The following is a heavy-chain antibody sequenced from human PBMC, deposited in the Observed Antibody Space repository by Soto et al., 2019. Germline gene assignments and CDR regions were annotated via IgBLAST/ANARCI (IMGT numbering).Heavy chain of an antibody. Sequence: EVQLVESGGGLVKPGGSLRLSCAASGFTFTNAWMSWVRQAPGKGLEWVGRIKSRTDGGTTDYATPVKGRFTISRDDSRNTLYLQLTSLKTEDTAVYYCTTAIRWEDHGEVSWGRGTLVTVSS. J-gene: IGHJ1*01. CDR2: IKSRTDGGTT. V-gene: IGHV3-15*01. CDR3: TTAIRWEDHGEVS. D-gene: IGHD1-26*01. CDR1: GFTFTNAW.